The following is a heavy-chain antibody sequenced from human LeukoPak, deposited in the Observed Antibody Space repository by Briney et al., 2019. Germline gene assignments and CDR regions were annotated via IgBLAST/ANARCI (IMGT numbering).Heavy chain of an antibody. CDR1: GGSTSSGHYY. J-gene: IGHJ4*02. D-gene: IGHD6-13*01. V-gene: IGHV4-30-4*01. CDR2: IHYSGST. CDR3: ARALAGIATSGTFCFDY. Sequence: PSQTLSLTCTVSGGSTSSGHYYWSWIRQPPGKGLEWIGHIHYSGSTKYNASLKSRVTISEDTSKNQFSLELSSVTAADTAVYYCARALAGIATSGTFCFDYWGQGSLVAVSS.